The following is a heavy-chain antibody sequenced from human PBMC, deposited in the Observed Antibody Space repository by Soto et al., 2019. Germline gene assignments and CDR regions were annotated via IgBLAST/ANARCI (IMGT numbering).Heavy chain of an antibody. CDR1: GYTFNKYW. CDR3: ARQKLWMATINNDAFDI. V-gene: IGHV5-51*01. J-gene: IGHJ3*02. CDR2: IYPGDSDT. Sequence: GESLKISCKGSGYTFNKYWIAWVRQMPGQGLEWMGIIYPGDSDTTYSPSVQGHVTISVDESINTAYLQWASLEASDTAMYYCARQKLWMATINNDAFDIWGQGTMVTVSS. D-gene: IGHD2-21*01.